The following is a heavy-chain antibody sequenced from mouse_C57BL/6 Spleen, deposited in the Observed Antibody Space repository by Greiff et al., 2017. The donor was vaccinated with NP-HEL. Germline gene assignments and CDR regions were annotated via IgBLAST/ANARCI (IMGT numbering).Heavy chain of an antibody. Sequence: QVQLQQPGAELVKPGASVKLSCKASGYTFTSYWMHWVKQRPGQGLEWIGMIHPNSGSTNYNEKFKSKATLTVDKSSSTAYMQLSSLTSEDSAVYYCARIYYDYDDYLDYRGQGTTLTVAS. D-gene: IGHD2-4*01. CDR1: GYTFTSYW. J-gene: IGHJ2*01. CDR3: ARIYYDYDDYLDY. CDR2: IHPNSGST. V-gene: IGHV1-64*01.